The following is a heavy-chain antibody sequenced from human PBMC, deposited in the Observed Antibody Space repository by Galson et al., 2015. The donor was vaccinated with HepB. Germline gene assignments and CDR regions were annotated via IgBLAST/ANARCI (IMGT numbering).Heavy chain of an antibody. CDR2: ISYDGSNK. CDR3: ARDKEAMVTSYYYGMDV. Sequence: SLRLSCAASGFTFGDYAMSWVRQAPGKGLEWVAVISYDGSNKYYADSVKGRFTISRDNSKNTLYLQMNSLRAEDTAVYYCARDKEAMVTSYYYGMDVWGQGTTVTVSS. J-gene: IGHJ6*02. D-gene: IGHD5-18*01. CDR1: GFTFGDYA. V-gene: IGHV3-30-3*01.